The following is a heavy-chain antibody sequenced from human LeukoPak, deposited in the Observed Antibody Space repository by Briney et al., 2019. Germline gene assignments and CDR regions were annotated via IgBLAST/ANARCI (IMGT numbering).Heavy chain of an antibody. D-gene: IGHD5-18*01. CDR3: AKATVGYSYGYTSFDY. CDR1: GFTVSNNG. V-gene: IGHV3-23*01. CDR2: ISGVGNT. J-gene: IGHJ4*02. Sequence: GGSLRLSCVASGFTVSNNGLSWFRQAPGKRLEWVSDISGVGNTYYAESVKGRFTISRDNSKNTLYLQMNSLRAEDTAVYYCAKATVGYSYGYTSFDYWGQGTLVTVSS.